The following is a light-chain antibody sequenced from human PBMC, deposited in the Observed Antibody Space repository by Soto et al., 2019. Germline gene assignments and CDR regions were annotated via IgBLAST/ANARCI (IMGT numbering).Light chain of an antibody. V-gene: IGLV2-23*02. CDR1: RSDVGNYNL. J-gene: IGLJ3*02. CDR3: CPYAGSDTWA. CDR2: EVN. Sequence: QSALTQPASVSGSPGQSITISCAGTRSDVGNYNLVSWYQQHPGKAPKLMIYEVNKRPSGVSNRFSGSKSGNTASLTISGLQAEDEADYYCCPYAGSDTWAFGGGTKLTVL.